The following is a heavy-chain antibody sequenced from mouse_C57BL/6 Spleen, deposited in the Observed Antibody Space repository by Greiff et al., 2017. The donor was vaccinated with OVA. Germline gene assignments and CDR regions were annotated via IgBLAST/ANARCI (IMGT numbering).Heavy chain of an antibody. Sequence: VQLQQSGPVLVKPGASVKMSCKASGYTFTDYYMNWVKQSHGKSLEWIGVINPYNGGTSYNQKLKGKATLTVDKSSSTAYMELNSLTSEDSAVYYCAREGITTVVASDYWGQGTTLTVSS. CDR3: AREGITTVVASDY. J-gene: IGHJ2*01. V-gene: IGHV1-19*01. CDR2: INPYNGGT. D-gene: IGHD1-1*01. CDR1: GYTFTDYY.